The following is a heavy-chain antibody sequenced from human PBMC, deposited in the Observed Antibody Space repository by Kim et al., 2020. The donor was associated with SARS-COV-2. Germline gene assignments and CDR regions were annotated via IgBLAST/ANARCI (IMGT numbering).Heavy chain of an antibody. D-gene: IGHD3-22*01. V-gene: IGHV3-23*01. CDR3: AKDLYYDSSGYYEDAFDI. J-gene: IGHJ3*02. CDR2: ISGSGGST. CDR1: GFTFSSYA. Sequence: GGSLRLSCAASGFTFSSYAMSWVRQAPGKGLEWVSAISGSGGSTYYADSVKGRFTISRDNSKNTLYLQMNSLRAEDTAVYYCAKDLYYDSSGYYEDAFDIWGQGTMVTVSS.